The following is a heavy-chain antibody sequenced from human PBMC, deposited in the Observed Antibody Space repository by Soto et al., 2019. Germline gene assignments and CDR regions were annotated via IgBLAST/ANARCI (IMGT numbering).Heavy chain of an antibody. CDR3: ARHGVDYGDYASYYYYGMDV. J-gene: IGHJ6*02. CDR2: IYYSGSA. CDR1: GGSISSSTYY. Sequence: QVQLQESGPGLVKPSETLSLTCTVSGGSISSSTYYWGWIRQPPGKGLEWIGFIYYSGSAYYNPSLKSRVTIAIDTSKNQFSLKPTSVTAADMAVFYCARHGVDYGDYASYYYYGMDVWGRGTTVTVSS. D-gene: IGHD4-17*01. V-gene: IGHV4-39*01.